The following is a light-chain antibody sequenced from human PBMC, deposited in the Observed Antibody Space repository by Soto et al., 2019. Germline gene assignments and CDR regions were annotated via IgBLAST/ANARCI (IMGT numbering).Light chain of an antibody. CDR2: GAV. J-gene: IGKJ1*01. CDR3: QQYSNWPPWT. Sequence: VMTQSPATLSVSLGERATLSCRASESVGGDLAWYQQKPGQAPRLLIYGAVKRATGVPARFSGSGSGTDFTLTISSLQPEDSAVYYCQQYSNWPPWTFGQGTKVDIK. V-gene: IGKV3-15*01. CDR1: ESVGGD.